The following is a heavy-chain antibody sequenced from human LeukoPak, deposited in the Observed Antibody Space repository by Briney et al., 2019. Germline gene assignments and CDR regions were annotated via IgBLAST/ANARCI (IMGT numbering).Heavy chain of an antibody. CDR2: ISYSGST. V-gene: IGHV4-39*01. Sequence: SETLRLTCTVSGGSISSSTYYWGWIRQPPGKGLEWIGSISYSGSTYHNPSLKSRVTIFVDTSKNQFSLKLSSVTAADTAVYYCARHSRDPDAFDVWGQGTMVTVSS. J-gene: IGHJ3*01. CDR3: ARHSRDPDAFDV. CDR1: GGSISSSTYY.